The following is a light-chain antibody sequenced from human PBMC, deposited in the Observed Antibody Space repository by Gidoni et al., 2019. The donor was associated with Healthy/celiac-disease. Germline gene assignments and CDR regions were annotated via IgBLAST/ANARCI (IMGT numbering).Light chain of an antibody. CDR1: QSISSY. CDR2: AAS. J-gene: IGKJ1*01. CDR3: QQGYRTPCT. V-gene: IGKV1-39*01. Sequence: DLQMTQSPSSLSASVGDRVTTTCRASQSISSYLNWYQQKPGKAPKLLIYAASSLESGVPARFSGSGSGTDFTLTISSLQPEDFATYYCQQGYRTPCTFGQGTKVEIK.